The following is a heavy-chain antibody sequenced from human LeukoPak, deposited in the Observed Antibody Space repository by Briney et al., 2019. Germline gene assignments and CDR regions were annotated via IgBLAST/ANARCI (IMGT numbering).Heavy chain of an antibody. V-gene: IGHV3-21*01. CDR2: ISSSSGYI. J-gene: IGHJ5*02. Sequence: PGGCLRLSCAASGFTFGLYTMNWVRQAPGQRLEWVSSISSSSGYIYYADSVKGRFTISRDNAENSLYLQMNSLRAEDTAIYFCAREDYGSGWTGWFDPWGQGTLVTVSS. CDR3: AREDYGSGWTGWFDP. D-gene: IGHD6-19*01. CDR1: GFTFGLYT.